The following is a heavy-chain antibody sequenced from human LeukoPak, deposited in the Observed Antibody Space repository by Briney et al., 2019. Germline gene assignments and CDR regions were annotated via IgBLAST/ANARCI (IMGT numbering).Heavy chain of an antibody. CDR1: GYTFTSHG. CDR3: ARGSDYGAFDI. V-gene: IGHV1-18*04. Sequence: ASVKVSCKASGYTFTSHGISWVRQAPGQGLEWMGWISGYNGDTNYAENLQGRVTVTTDTSTRTAYMELRSLRSDEPAVYYCARGSDYGAFDIWGQGTMVTVSS. J-gene: IGHJ3*02. D-gene: IGHD4/OR15-4a*01. CDR2: ISGYNGDT.